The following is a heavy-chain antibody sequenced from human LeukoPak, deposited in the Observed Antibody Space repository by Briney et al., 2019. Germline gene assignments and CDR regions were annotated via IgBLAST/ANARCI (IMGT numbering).Heavy chain of an antibody. CDR2: ISSSGSTI. V-gene: IGHV3-48*03. J-gene: IGHJ4*02. D-gene: IGHD6-19*01. CDR1: GFTFSSYE. Sequence: GGSLRLSCAASGFTFSSYEMNWVRQAPGKGLEWVSYISSSGSTIYYADSVKGRFTISRDNAKNSLYLQMNSLRAEDTAVYYCASGIAVAGGNADYWGQGTLVSVSS. CDR3: ASGIAVAGGNADY.